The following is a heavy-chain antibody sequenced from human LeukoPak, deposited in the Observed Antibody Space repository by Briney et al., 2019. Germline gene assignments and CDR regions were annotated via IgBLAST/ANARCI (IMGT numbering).Heavy chain of an antibody. CDR3: AKGNDYGGNSGLSYYFDY. J-gene: IGHJ4*02. V-gene: IGHV3-9*01. CDR1: GFTFDDYA. D-gene: IGHD4-23*01. Sequence: GGSLRLSCAASGFTFDDYAMHWVRQAPGKGLEWVSGISWNSGSIGYADSVKGRFTISRDNAKNSLYLQMNSLRAEDTALYYCAKGNDYGGNSGLSYYFDYWGQGTLVTVSS. CDR2: ISWNSGSI.